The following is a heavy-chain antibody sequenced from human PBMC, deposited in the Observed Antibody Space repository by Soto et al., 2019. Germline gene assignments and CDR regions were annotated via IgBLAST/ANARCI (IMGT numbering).Heavy chain of an antibody. D-gene: IGHD3-22*01. CDR2: VYWNDER. CDR1: GFSLTTTGVG. Sequence: QIALQESGPTVVKPTQTLTLTCTFSGFSLTTTGVGVGWIRHAPGKALELLAMVYWNDERRYSPSLKSRLTITKDTSKNQVVLTMTYMDPVDTATYFCAHYDSSGYFSHFDSWGQGTLVTVSS. V-gene: IGHV2-5*01. CDR3: AHYDSSGYFSHFDS. J-gene: IGHJ4*02.